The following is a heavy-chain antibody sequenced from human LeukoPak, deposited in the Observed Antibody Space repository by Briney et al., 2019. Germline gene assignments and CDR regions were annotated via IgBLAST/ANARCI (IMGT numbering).Heavy chain of an antibody. D-gene: IGHD6-19*01. J-gene: IGHJ4*02. CDR1: RFTFNTYG. CDR2: ISSSSSYI. Sequence: GGSLRLSCAASRFTFNTYGMNWVRQAPGKGLEWVSSISSSSSYIYYADSVEGRFTISRDNAKNSLYLQMNSLRAEDTAVYYCGRVYSGGWLNDYWGQGTLVTVSS. V-gene: IGHV3-21*01. CDR3: GRVYSGGWLNDY.